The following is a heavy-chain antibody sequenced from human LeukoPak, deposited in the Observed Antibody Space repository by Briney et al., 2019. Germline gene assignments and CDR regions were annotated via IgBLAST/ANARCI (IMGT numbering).Heavy chain of an antibody. CDR2: IIPIFGTA. D-gene: IGHD5-24*01. CDR1: GGTFSSYA. Sequence: ASVKVSCKASGGTFSSYAISWVRQAPGQGLEWMGGIIPIFGTANYAQKLQGRVTMTTDASTTTAYMELRSLTSDDTAVYYCAREFQRSPTDYWGQGTLVTVSS. J-gene: IGHJ4*02. V-gene: IGHV1-69*05. CDR3: AREFQRSPTDY.